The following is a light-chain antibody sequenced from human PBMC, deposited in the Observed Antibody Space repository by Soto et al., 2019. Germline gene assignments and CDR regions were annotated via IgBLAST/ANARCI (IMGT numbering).Light chain of an antibody. V-gene: IGLV1-47*02. CDR3: ATWDDSLSGVV. CDR2: SNN. CDR1: NPNIGSNY. Sequence: QSVLTQPPSASGTPGQRVTISCSGSNPNIGSNYVYWYQRLPGTAPKLVIYSNNERPSGVPARFSGSKSGTSASLAISGLRSEDEADYYCATWDDSLSGVVFGGGTKLTDL. J-gene: IGLJ2*01.